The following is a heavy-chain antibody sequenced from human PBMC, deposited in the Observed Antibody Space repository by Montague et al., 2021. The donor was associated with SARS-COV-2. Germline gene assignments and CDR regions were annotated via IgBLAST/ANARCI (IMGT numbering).Heavy chain of an antibody. CDR3: ARDDIVLQGVTKGMDV. CDR1: GGSISSSNYY. Sequence: SETLSRTCTVSGGSISSSNYYWGWIRQSPGKGLEWIGNMYYSGSTYYNPSLKSRVTISIDTSKNQFSLKLSSVTAADTAVYYCARDDIVLQGVTKGMDVWGQGTTVTVSS. D-gene: IGHD3-10*01. J-gene: IGHJ6*02. V-gene: IGHV4-39*07. CDR2: MYYSGST.